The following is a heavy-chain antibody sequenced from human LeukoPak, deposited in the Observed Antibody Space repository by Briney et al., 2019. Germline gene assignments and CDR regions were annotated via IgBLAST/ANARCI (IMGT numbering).Heavy chain of an antibody. J-gene: IGHJ4*02. Sequence: SQTLSLTCTVSGGSISSGGYYWSWIRQHPGKGLEWIGYIYYSGSTYYNPSLKSRVTISVDTSKNQFSLKLSSVTAADTVVYYCARSPSMVAPFDYWGQGTLVTVSS. D-gene: IGHD3-10*01. CDR1: GGSISSGGYY. CDR3: ARSPSMVAPFDY. CDR2: IYYSGST. V-gene: IGHV4-31*03.